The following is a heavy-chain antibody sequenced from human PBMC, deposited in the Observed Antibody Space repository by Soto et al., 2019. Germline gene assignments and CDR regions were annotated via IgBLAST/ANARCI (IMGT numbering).Heavy chain of an antibody. V-gene: IGHV1-69*13. D-gene: IGHD3-22*01. Sequence: GASVKVSCKASGGTFSSYAISWVRQAPGQGLEWMGGIIPIFGTANYAQKFQGRVTITADESTSTAYMELSSLRSEDTAAYYCARDPGSGYDYWGQGTLVTVSS. CDR1: GGTFSSYA. CDR3: ARDPGSGYDY. J-gene: IGHJ4*02. CDR2: IIPIFGTA.